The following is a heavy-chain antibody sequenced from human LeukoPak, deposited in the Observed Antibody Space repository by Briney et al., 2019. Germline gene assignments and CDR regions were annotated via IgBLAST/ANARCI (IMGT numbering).Heavy chain of an antibody. Sequence: GGSLRLSCAASGFTFSSYAMHWVRQAPGKGLEYVSAISSNGGSTYYANSVKGRFTISRDNSKNTLYLQMGGLRAEDMAVYYCASSLTGYSSSWPYYFDYWGQGTLVTVSS. J-gene: IGHJ4*02. CDR3: ASSLTGYSSSWPYYFDY. CDR1: GFTFSSYA. CDR2: ISSNGGST. V-gene: IGHV3-64*01. D-gene: IGHD6-13*01.